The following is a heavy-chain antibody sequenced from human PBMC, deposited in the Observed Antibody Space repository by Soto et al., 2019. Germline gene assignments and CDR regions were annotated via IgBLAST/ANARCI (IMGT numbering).Heavy chain of an antibody. CDR3: AGLVGATFPARHDAFDI. CDR2: IIPIFGTA. J-gene: IGHJ3*02. D-gene: IGHD1-26*01. V-gene: IGHV1-69*01. Sequence: QVQLVQSGAEVKKPGSSVKVSCKASGGTFSSYAISWVRQAPGQGLEWMGGIIPIFGTANYAQKFQGRVTITADESPSTAYMGLSSLRSEDTAVYYCAGLVGATFPARHDAFDIWGRGTMVTVSS. CDR1: GGTFSSYA.